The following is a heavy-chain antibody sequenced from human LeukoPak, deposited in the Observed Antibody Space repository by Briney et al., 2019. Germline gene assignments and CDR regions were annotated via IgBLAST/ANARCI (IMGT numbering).Heavy chain of an antibody. CDR1: GFTFSSYA. D-gene: IGHD4-17*01. J-gene: IGHJ4*02. CDR2: ISYDGSNK. Sequence: GGSLRLSCAASGFTFSSYAMHWVRQAPGKGLEWVAVISYDGSNKYYADSVKGRFTISRDNSKNTLYLQMNSLRAEDTAVYYCAKAKMTTVTCFDYWGQGTLVTVSS. CDR3: AKAKMTTVTCFDY. V-gene: IGHV3-30*04.